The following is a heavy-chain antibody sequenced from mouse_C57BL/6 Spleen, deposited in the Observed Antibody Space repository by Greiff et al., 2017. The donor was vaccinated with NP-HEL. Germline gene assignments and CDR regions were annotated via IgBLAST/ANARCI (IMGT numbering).Heavy chain of an antibody. CDR1: GYTFTSYW. D-gene: IGHD2-5*01. CDR2: IHPNSGST. Sequence: VQLQQPGAELVKPGASVKLSCKASGYTFTSYWMHWVNQRPGQGLEWIGMIHPNSGSTNYNEKFKSKATLTVDKSSSTAYMQLSSLTSEDSAVYYCARSGYSNYFDYWGQGTTLTVSS. J-gene: IGHJ2*01. V-gene: IGHV1-64*01. CDR3: ARSGYSNYFDY.